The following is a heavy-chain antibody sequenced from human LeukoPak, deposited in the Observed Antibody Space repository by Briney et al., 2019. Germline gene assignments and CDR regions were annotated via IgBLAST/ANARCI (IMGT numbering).Heavy chain of an antibody. D-gene: IGHD3-10*01. V-gene: IGHV1-2*02. CDR1: GYTFTGYY. CDR2: INPNSGGT. CDR3: ARVGSGSYSKPFEY. Sequence: ASVKVSCKASGYTFTGYYMHWLRQAPGQGLEWMGWINPNSGGTNYAQKFQGRVTMTRDTSISTAYMELSRLRSDDTAVYYCARVGSGSYSKPFEYWGQGTLVTVSS. J-gene: IGHJ4*02.